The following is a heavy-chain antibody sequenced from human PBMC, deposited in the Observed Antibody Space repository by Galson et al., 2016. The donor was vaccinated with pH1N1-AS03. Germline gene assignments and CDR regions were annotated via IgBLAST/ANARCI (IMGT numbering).Heavy chain of an antibody. CDR1: GFPFSGYS. V-gene: IGHV3-21*01. CDR3: VRSLAAAGNY. D-gene: IGHD6-13*01. J-gene: IGHJ4*02. CDR2: ISTTSSSI. Sequence: SLRLSCAASGFPFSGYSMNWVRQAPGKGLEWVSFISTTSSSIYYADSVKGRFTISRDNAKNSLFLQMNSLRGADTAVYYCVRSLAAAGNYWGQGTLVIVSS.